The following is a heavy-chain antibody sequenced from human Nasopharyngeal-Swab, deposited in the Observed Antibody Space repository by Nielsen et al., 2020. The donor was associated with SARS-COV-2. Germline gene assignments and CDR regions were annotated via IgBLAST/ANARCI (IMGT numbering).Heavy chain of an antibody. CDR2: INQDASEK. V-gene: IGHV3-7*03. J-gene: IGHJ4*01. D-gene: IGHD2-2*01. CDR3: AREESASCRYSPVDY. Sequence: GESLKISCVASGFTFSNHWMNWVRQAPGRGLEWVANINQDASEKNYVDSVKGRFTISRDNARNSVYLHMSSLRAEDTAIYYCAREESASCRYSPVDYWGQGALVTVSS. CDR1: GFTFSNHW.